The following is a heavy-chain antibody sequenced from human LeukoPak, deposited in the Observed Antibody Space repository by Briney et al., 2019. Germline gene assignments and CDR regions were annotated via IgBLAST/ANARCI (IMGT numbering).Heavy chain of an antibody. CDR3: ARRAYNWGAFDI. CDR2: ISPSGGDT. Sequence: PGGSLSLSCAASGFTFTNYAMNWVRQAPGKGLEWVSSISPSGGDTYYADSVKGRFTISKDISKHTLYLQMNSLRAEDTAVYYCARRAYNWGAFDIWGQGTMVTVST. CDR1: GFTFTNYA. J-gene: IGHJ3*02. D-gene: IGHD5-24*01. V-gene: IGHV3-23*01.